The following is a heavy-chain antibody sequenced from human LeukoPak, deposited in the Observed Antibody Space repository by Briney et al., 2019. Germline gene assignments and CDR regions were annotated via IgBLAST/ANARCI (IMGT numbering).Heavy chain of an antibody. Sequence: SETLSLTCTVSGGSISSYYWSWIRQPPGKGLEWIGYIYYSGSTNYNPSLKSRVTISVDTSKNQFSLKLSSVTAADMAVYYCARAAPDKDDAFDIWGQGTMVTVSS. CDR2: IYYSGST. V-gene: IGHV4-59*01. J-gene: IGHJ3*02. CDR3: ARAAPDKDDAFDI. CDR1: GGSISSYY.